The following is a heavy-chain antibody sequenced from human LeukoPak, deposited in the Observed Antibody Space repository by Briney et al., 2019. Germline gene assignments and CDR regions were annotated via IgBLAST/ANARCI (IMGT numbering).Heavy chain of an antibody. V-gene: IGHV3-21*01. CDR3: ARATTMEYYWGFDY. CDR2: ISSSSSYI. CDR1: GFTFSSYS. Sequence: PAGSLSLSCAASGFTFSSYSMNWVRQAPGKGLEWVSSISSSSSYIYYADSVKGRFTISRDNAKNSLYLQMNSLRAEDTAVYYCARATTMEYYWGFDYWGQGTLVTVSS. J-gene: IGHJ4*02. D-gene: IGHD3-10*01.